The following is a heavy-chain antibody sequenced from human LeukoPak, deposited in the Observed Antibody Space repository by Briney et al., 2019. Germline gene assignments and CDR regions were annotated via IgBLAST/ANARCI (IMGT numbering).Heavy chain of an antibody. CDR3: AGPQTGYSSGWYFSPQT. CDR1: GGSISSSSYY. CDR2: IYYSGST. V-gene: IGHV4-39*07. Sequence: SETLSPTCTVSGGSISSSSYYWGWIRQPPGKGLEWIGSIYYSGSTYYNPSLKSRVTISVDTSKNQFSLKLSSVTAADTAVYYCAGPQTGYSSGWYFSPQTWGQGTLVTVSS. D-gene: IGHD6-19*01. J-gene: IGHJ5*02.